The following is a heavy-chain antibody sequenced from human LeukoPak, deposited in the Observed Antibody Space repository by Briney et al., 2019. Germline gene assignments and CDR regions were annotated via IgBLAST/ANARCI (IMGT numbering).Heavy chain of an antibody. D-gene: IGHD6-13*01. CDR2: INPSGGST. J-gene: IGHJ3*02. Sequence: ASVKVSCKASGYTFTTYYVHWVRQAPGQGLEWMGIINPSGGSTTYAQKFRGRLTMTRDMSTSTVYMELSSLRSEDTAVYYCARDGIATDAFDIWGQGTMVTVSS. CDR3: ARDGIATDAFDI. V-gene: IGHV1-46*01. CDR1: GYTFTTYY.